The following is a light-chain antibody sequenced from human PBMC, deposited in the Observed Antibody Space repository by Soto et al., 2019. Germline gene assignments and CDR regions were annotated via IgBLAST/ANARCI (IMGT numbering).Light chain of an antibody. J-gene: IGKJ5*01. CDR1: QSVSSY. V-gene: IGKV3-11*01. CDR3: QQRSNCPIT. CDR2: DAS. Sequence: EIVFTQSPATLSLSPGERATLSCRASQSVSSYLAWYQQKPGQAPRLLIYDASNRATGIPARFSRSVSGMDFTLTISSLEPEDFAVYYCQQRSNCPITFRQATRLEIK.